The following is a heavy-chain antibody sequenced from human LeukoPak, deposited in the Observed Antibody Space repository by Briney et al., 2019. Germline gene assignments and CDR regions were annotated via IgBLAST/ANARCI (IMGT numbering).Heavy chain of an antibody. CDR3: ARETSLAGFASGLGFNY. D-gene: IGHD6-19*01. CDR1: GGSISGWY. Sequence: PSETLSLTCTVSGGSISGWYWSWIRQPPGKGLEWIGYIYGSGNTNYNPSLKSRVTMSIDTSKNQFSLKLTSVTAADTATHYCARETSLAGFASGLGFNYWGQGILVTVSS. CDR2: IYGSGNT. V-gene: IGHV4-59*01. J-gene: IGHJ4*02.